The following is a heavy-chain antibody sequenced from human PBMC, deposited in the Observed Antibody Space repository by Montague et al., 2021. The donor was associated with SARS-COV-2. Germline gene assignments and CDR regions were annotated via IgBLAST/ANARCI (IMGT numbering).Heavy chain of an antibody. CDR2: IYYSGST. CDR3: ARLLRSCTNGVCRTYYYYAMDV. Sequence: SETLSLTCTVSGGSISGYYWSWIRQPPGKGLEWIGYIYYSGSTKXNPFLESRVTVSVDRSKNQVSLKLSSVTAPDTAVYYCARLLRSCTNGVCRTYYYYAMDVWGQGTTVTVSS. CDR1: GGSISGYY. D-gene: IGHD2-8*01. V-gene: IGHV4-59*12. J-gene: IGHJ6*02.